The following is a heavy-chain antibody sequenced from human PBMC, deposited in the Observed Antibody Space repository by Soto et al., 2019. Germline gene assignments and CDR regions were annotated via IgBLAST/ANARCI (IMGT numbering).Heavy chain of an antibody. J-gene: IGHJ4*02. V-gene: IGHV4-61*01. CDR3: ARATLTLSLDY. D-gene: IGHD4-17*01. CDR2: IYSVGSS. Sequence: QVQLQESGPGLVKPSETLSLTCTVSGGSVSSANYYWSWIRQPPGKGLEWIGYIYSVGSSNYNPSLKSRVSISVDTSNNQFSLKVTSVTAADTAVYYCARATLTLSLDYWGQGTLVTVSS. CDR1: GGSVSSANYY.